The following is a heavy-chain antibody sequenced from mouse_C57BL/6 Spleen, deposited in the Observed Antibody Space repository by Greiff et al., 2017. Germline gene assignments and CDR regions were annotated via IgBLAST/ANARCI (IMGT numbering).Heavy chain of an antibody. V-gene: IGHV5-17*01. J-gene: IGHJ4*01. CDR1: GFTFSDYG. CDR2: ISSGSSTI. CDR3: ARELIYAMDY. D-gene: IGHD4-1*01. Sequence: EVQLVESGGGLVKPGGSLKLSCAASGFTFSDYGMHWVRQAPEKGLEWVAYISSGSSTIYYADNVKGRFTITRDNAKNTLFLQMTSLRSEDTAMYYCARELIYAMDYWGQGTSVTVSS.